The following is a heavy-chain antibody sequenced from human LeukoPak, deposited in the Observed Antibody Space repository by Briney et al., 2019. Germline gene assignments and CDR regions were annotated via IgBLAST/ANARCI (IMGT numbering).Heavy chain of an antibody. CDR1: GFTFSNHE. CDR3: ARLRYDFVWGSFDY. V-gene: IGHV3-48*03. D-gene: IGHD3-16*01. Sequence: GGSLRLSCAASGFTFSNHEMNWVRQAPGKGLEWVSYISGSGSTIYYADSVKGRFTISRDNAKNSLYLQMNSLRAEDTAVYYCARLRYDFVWGSFDYWGQGTLVTVS. J-gene: IGHJ4*02. CDR2: ISGSGSTI.